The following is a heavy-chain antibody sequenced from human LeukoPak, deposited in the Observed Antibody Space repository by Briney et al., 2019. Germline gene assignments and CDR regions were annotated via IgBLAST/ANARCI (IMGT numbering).Heavy chain of an antibody. CDR2: IIPILGMA. J-gene: IGHJ4*02. CDR1: GGTFSSYA. V-gene: IGHV1-69*04. D-gene: IGHD1-26*01. CDR3: ARAKYSGSYYDLDY. Sequence: SVKVSCKASGGTFSSYAISWVRQAPGQGLEWMGRIIPILGMANYAQKFQGRVTITADKSTSTAYMELSSLRSEDTAVYYCARAKYSGSYYDLDYWGQGTLVTVSS.